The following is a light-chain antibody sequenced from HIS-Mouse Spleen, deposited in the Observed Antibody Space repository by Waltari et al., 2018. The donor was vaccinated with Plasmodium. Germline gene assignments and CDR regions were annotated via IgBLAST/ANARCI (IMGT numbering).Light chain of an antibody. CDR3: QQRSNWPPLT. J-gene: IGKJ4*01. CDR1: QSVSSY. Sequence: EIVLTQSPATLSFSPWERATLSCRASQSVSSYLAWYQQKPGQAPRLLIYDASNRATGIPARFSGSGSGTDFTLTISSLEPEDFAVYYCQQRSNWPPLTFGGGTKVEIK. CDR2: DAS. V-gene: IGKV3-11*01.